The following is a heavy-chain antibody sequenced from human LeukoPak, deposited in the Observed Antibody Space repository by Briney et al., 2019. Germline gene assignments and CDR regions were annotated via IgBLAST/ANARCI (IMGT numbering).Heavy chain of an antibody. J-gene: IGHJ6*03. CDR2: ISAYNGNT. D-gene: IGHD3-10*01. CDR3: ARGVGGSGSYYIYYYYMDV. CDR1: GYTFTSYG. V-gene: IGHV1-18*01. Sequence: GASVKVSCKASGYTFTSYGISWVRQAPGQGLEWMGWISAYNGNTNYAQKLQGRVTMTTDTSTSTAYMELRSLRSDDTAVYYCARGVGGSGSYYIYYYYMDVWGKGTTVTISS.